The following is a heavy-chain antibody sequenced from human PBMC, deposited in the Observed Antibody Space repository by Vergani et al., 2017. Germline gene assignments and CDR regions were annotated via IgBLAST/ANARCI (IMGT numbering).Heavy chain of an antibody. CDR3: ARRYDYGDSYYYYYGMDV. Sequence: QVQLVESGGGVVQPGRSLRLSCAASGFTLSSYGMHWVRQAPGKGLEWVAVISYDGSNKYYADSVKVRFTISRDNSKNTLYLQMNSLRAEDTAVYYCARRYDYGDSYYYYYGMDVWGQGTTVTVSS. J-gene: IGHJ6*02. CDR2: ISYDGSNK. D-gene: IGHD4-17*01. CDR1: GFTLSSYG. V-gene: IGHV3-30*03.